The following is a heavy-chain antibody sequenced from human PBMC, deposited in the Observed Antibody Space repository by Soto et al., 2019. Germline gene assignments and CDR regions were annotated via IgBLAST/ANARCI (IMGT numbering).Heavy chain of an antibody. CDR2: IWYDGSNK. CDR3: AREAAASGYYYYYMDV. D-gene: IGHD6-13*01. CDR1: GFTFSSYG. J-gene: IGHJ6*03. Sequence: GGSLRLSCAASGFTFSSYGMHWVRQAPGKGLEWVAVIWYDGSNKYYADSVKGRFTISRDNSKNTLYLQMNSLRAEDTAVYYCAREAAASGYYYYYMDVWGKGTTVTVSS. V-gene: IGHV3-33*01.